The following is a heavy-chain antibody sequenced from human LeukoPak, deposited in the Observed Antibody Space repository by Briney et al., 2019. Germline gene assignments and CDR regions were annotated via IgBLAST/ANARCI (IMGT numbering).Heavy chain of an antibody. D-gene: IGHD4-23*01. V-gene: IGHV3-7*05. CDR2: IKEDGSEK. J-gene: IGHJ4*02. CDR3: AREQYGGKDN. CDR1: GFTFSNYW. Sequence: PGGSLRLSCAASGFTFSNYWMSWVRQAPGKGLEWVANIKEDGSEKYYVDSVKGRFTISRDNAKNSVYLQMNSLRAEDTAVYYCAREQYGGKDNWGQRNLVTVSS.